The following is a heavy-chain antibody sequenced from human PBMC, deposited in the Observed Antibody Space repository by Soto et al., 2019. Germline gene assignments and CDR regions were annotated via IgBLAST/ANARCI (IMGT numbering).Heavy chain of an antibody. Sequence: QVHLVESGGGVVQPGRSLRLSCAASGFILRSYQMHWVRQAPGKGLEWVAVIGSDGVVIIYGDSVKGRFITSRDNSQNTLYLQMDSLRVDDTAVYYCAREGGSSGRAGWFDLWGQGALVTVSS. D-gene: IGHD6-19*01. CDR2: IGSDGVVI. CDR3: AREGGSSGRAGWFDL. CDR1: GFILRSYQ. J-gene: IGHJ5*02. V-gene: IGHV3-30-3*01.